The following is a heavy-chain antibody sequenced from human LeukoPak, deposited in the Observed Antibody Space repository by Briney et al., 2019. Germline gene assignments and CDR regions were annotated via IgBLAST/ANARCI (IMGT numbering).Heavy chain of an antibody. V-gene: IGHV3-53*04. CDR2: IYSGGST. Sequence: GGSLRFSCAASGFTVSSNYMSWVRQAPGKGLGWVSVIYSGGSTYYADSVKGRFTISRHNSKNTLYLQMNSLRAEDTAVYYCARESVTSDAFDIWGQGTMVTVSS. J-gene: IGHJ3*02. CDR1: GFTVSSNY. CDR3: ARESVTSDAFDI. D-gene: IGHD3-16*02.